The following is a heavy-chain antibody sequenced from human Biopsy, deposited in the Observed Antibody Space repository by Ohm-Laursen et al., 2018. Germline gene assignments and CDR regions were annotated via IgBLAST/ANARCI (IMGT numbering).Heavy chain of an antibody. CDR1: GFTFSNYQ. CDR2: ISSGGSTI. J-gene: IGHJ4*01. CDR3: GRSYGIMAAPVHL. D-gene: IGHD3-16*01. Sequence: SLRLSCAAAGFTFSNYQMSWIRQTPGKGLECVSHISSGGSTIFHADSVKGRFTISRDDAKGSLYLQMTNLRAEDTAVYYCGRSYGIMAAPVHLWGQGTLVTVSS. V-gene: IGHV3-11*01.